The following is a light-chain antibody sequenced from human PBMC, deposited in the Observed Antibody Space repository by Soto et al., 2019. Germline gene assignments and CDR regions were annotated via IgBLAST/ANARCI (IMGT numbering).Light chain of an antibody. CDR3: CSYAGSSTWV. CDR2: EVS. CDR1: SSDVGSYNL. J-gene: IGLJ3*02. Sequence: QSVLTQPASVSGSPGHSITISCTGTSSDVGSYNLVSWYQQHPGKAPKLMIYEVSKRPSGVSSRFSGSKSGNTASLTISGLQAEDEADYYCCSYAGSSTWVFGGGTQLTVL. V-gene: IGLV2-23*02.